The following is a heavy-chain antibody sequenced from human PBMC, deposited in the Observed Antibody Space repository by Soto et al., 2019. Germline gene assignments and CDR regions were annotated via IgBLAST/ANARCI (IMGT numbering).Heavy chain of an antibody. D-gene: IGHD6-13*01. J-gene: IGHJ4*02. CDR3: AKVLGIAAAGYFDY. Sequence: GSLRLSCAASGFTFSSCAISKVRQVPGKGLEWVSAISGSGGSKYYADSVKGRFTISRDNSKKTLYLQMNSLRAEDTAVYYCAKVLGIAAAGYFDYWGQGTLVTGSS. V-gene: IGHV3-23*01. CDR1: GFTFSSCA. CDR2: ISGSGGSK.